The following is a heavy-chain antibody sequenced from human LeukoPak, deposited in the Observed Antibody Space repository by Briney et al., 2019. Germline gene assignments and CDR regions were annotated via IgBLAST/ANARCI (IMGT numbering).Heavy chain of an antibody. CDR3: AGSYCSGGSCYYYFDY. CDR1: GGSISSYY. V-gene: IGHV4-59*12. CDR2: IYYSGST. D-gene: IGHD2-15*01. J-gene: IGHJ4*02. Sequence: PSETLSLTCTVSGGSISSYYWSWIRQPPGKGLEWIGYIYYSGSTNYNPSLKSRVTISVDTSKNQFSLKLSSVTAADTAVYYCAGSYCSGGSCYYYFDYWGQGTLVAVSS.